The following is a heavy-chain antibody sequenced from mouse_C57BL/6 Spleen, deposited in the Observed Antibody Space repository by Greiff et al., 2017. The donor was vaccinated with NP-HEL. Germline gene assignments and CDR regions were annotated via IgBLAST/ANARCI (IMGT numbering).Heavy chain of an antibody. V-gene: IGHV1-50*01. CDR2: IDPSDSYT. CDR3: ARRDYSWFAY. Sequence: QVQLQQPGAELVKPGASVKLSCKASGYTFTSYWMQWVKQRPGQGLEWIGEIDPSDSYTNYNQKFKGKATLTVDTSSSTAYMQLSSLTSEDSAVYYCARRDYSWFAYWGQRTLVTVSA. CDR1: GYTFTSYW. D-gene: IGHD1-1*01. J-gene: IGHJ3*01.